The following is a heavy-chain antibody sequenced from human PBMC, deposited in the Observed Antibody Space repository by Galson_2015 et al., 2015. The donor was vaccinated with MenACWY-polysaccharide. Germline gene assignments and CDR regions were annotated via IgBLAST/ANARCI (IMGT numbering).Heavy chain of an antibody. D-gene: IGHD6-13*01. Sequence: PALVKPTQTLTLACTVSGFSLTTSGVGVGWIRQPPGKALEWLALIFWDDNKGYSASLKRRLTITKDSSRNQVVLTMTNMDPVDTATYYCARRRGVAGADHWGQGTLVTVSS. J-gene: IGHJ5*02. CDR1: GFSLTTSGVG. V-gene: IGHV2-5*02. CDR2: IFWDDNK. CDR3: ARRRGVAGADH.